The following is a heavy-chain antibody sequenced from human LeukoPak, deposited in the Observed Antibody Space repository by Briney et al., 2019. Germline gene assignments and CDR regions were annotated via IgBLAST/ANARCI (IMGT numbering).Heavy chain of an antibody. V-gene: IGHV3-21*01. Sequence: GGSLRLSCAASGFTFSDYSMNWVRQAPGKGLECVSSISSGSSYIYYADSVKGRFTISRDNANNSLYLQMNSLRAEDTAVYYCASRRGVYRDWFDPWGQGTLVTVSS. D-gene: IGHD3-10*01. CDR3: ASRRGVYRDWFDP. J-gene: IGHJ5*02. CDR2: ISSGSSYI. CDR1: GFTFSDYS.